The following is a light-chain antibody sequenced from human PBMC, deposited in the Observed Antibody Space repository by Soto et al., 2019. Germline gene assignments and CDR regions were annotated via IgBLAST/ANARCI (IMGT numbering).Light chain of an antibody. CDR2: KTD. J-gene: IGLJ1*01. CDR3: GTWDSSLSADV. Sequence: QSVLTQPPSVSAAPGQKVTISCSGSSSDIGNNYVCWYQQVSGRAPKLLIYKTDKRLSGISDRFSGSKSGTSATLAITGLQTGDEADYYCGTWDSSLSADVFGTGTKLTVL. CDR1: SSDIGNNY. V-gene: IGLV1-51*02.